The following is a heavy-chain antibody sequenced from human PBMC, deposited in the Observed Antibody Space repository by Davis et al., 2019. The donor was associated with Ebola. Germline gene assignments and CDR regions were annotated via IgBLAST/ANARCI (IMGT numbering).Heavy chain of an antibody. CDR2: ISGSGGST. J-gene: IGHJ6*02. CDR3: AKDLYSMDYYYGMDV. D-gene: IGHD1-26*01. CDR1: GFTFSSYA. Sequence: PGGSLRLSCAASGFTFSSYAMSWVRQAPGKGLEWVSAISGSGGSTYYADSVKGRFTISRDNSKNTLYLQMNSLRAEDTAVYYCAKDLYSMDYYYGMDVWGQGTTVTVSS. V-gene: IGHV3-23*01.